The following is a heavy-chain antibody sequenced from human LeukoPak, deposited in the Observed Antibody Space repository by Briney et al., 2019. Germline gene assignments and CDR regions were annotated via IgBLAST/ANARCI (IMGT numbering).Heavy chain of an antibody. J-gene: IGHJ5*02. Sequence: SETLSLTCSVSGASISSYYWNWIRQPPGKGLEWIGNIYIRGSTNYNPSLEGRVTISLDTSKDQFSLKLTSVTAADTAFYYCAKDWELGSXGQGXXVTV. CDR3: AKDWELGS. CDR2: IYIRGST. CDR1: GASISSYY. V-gene: IGHV4-59*01. D-gene: IGHD1-26*01.